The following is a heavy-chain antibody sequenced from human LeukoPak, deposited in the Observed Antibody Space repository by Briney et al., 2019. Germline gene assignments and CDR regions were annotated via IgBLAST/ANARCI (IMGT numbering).Heavy chain of an antibody. J-gene: IGHJ4*02. CDR3: ARDRAAGTLDF. CDR2: IQYSGTT. CDR1: SGSIIGYY. V-gene: IGHV4-59*01. D-gene: IGHD6-13*01. Sequence: PSETLSLTCTVYSGSIIGYYWAWIRQPPGKGLEWIGYIQYSGTTEYNPSLASRATISVDTAKDQFSLNLRSVTAADTAVYYCARDRAAGTLDFWGQGTLVTVSS.